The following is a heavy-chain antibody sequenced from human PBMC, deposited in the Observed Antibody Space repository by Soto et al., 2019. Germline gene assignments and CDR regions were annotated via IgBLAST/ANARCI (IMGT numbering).Heavy chain of an antibody. V-gene: IGHV4-59*01. J-gene: IGHJ3*02. CDR1: GVSLSNNY. CDR2: MYYGGGT. Sequence: PSETLSPTGSVSGVSLSNNYRSWIRQPPGKGLEFVGYMYYGGGTSYGPLLQNRVTMSGDTSKSLLSLQLRSVTAADTAVYYCARPGDSSGWDEAHDIWGQGTMVTVSS. CDR3: ARPGDSSGWDEAHDI. D-gene: IGHD6-19*01.